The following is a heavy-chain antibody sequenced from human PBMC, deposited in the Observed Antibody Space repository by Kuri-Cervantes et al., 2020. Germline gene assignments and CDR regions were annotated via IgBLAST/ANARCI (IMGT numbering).Heavy chain of an antibody. J-gene: IGHJ6*02. CDR2: ISWNSGSI. CDR3: ASNRMTTNYYYGMDV. Sequence: GGSLRLSCAASGFTFDDYAMHWVRQAPGKGLEWVSGISWNSGSIGYADSVKGRFTISRDNAKNSLYLQMNSLRAEDTAVYYCASNRMTTNYYYGMDVWGQGTTVTVSS. D-gene: IGHD4-17*01. V-gene: IGHV3-9*01. CDR1: GFTFDDYA.